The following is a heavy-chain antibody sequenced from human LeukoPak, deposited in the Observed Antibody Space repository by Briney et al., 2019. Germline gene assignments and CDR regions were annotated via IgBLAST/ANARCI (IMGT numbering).Heavy chain of an antibody. CDR3: ARDPYCSSTSCPWAYYYYYYGMDV. D-gene: IGHD2-2*01. J-gene: IGHJ6*02. Sequence: GGSLRLSCAASGFTFSRYSMNWVRQAPGKGLEWVSCITGNSDYIFYTDSVKGRFTISRDNAKNSLYLQMNSLRAEDTAVYYCARDPYCSSTSCPWAYYYYYYGMDVWGQGTTVTVSS. CDR1: GFTFSRYS. V-gene: IGHV3-21*01. CDR2: ITGNSDYI.